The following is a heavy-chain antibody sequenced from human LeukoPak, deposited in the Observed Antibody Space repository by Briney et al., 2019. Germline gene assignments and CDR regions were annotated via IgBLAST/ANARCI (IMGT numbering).Heavy chain of an antibody. CDR1: GFTFDDYA. V-gene: IGHV3-23*01. D-gene: IGHD3-3*01. J-gene: IGHJ5*02. Sequence: GGSLRLSCAASGFTFDDYAMHWVRQVPGKGLEWVSGISASGGSTNYADSVRGRFTISRDNSKNTLYVQMNSLRAEDTAVYYCARDALPRSYYDFWSGLFDPWGQGTLVTVSS. CDR2: ISASGGST. CDR3: ARDALPRSYYDFWSGLFDP.